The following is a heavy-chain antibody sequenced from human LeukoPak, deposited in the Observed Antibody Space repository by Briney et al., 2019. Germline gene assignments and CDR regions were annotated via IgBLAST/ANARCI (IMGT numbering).Heavy chain of an antibody. Sequence: GGPLRLSCAASGFTFSRYWMTWVRQAPGKGLEWVANIKQDGTEKYYVDSVKGRFTISRDNAKNSLYLQMNSLRAEDTAVYYCARDSEWGLLRSDYWGQGTLVTLSS. CDR2: IKQDGTEK. J-gene: IGHJ4*02. CDR3: ARDSEWGLLRSDY. D-gene: IGHD1-26*01. V-gene: IGHV3-7*05. CDR1: GFTFSRYW.